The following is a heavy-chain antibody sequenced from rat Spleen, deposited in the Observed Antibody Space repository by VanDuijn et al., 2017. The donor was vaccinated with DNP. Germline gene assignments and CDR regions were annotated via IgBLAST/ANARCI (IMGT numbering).Heavy chain of an antibody. Sequence: QVQLKESGPGLVQPSQTLFLTCTVSGFSLTRYDVSWVRQPPGKGLEWIAAISSGGSTYYISALKSRLSISRDTPTSQGFLKMNSLQTEDTAIYFCTAIGTTNWFAYWGQGTLVTVSS. J-gene: IGHJ3*01. CDR1: GFSLTRYD. CDR3: TAIGTTNWFAY. D-gene: IGHD1-5*01. CDR2: ISSGGST. V-gene: IGHV2S12*01.